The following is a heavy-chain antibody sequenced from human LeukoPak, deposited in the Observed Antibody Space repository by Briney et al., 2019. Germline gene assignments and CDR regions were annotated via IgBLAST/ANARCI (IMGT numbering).Heavy chain of an antibody. V-gene: IGHV6-1*01. Sequence: SQTLSLTCAISGDSVSSDSTAWNWIRQSPSGGLEWLGRTYYGSKWYNDYAVSVESRATVTPDTSKNQFSLHLSSVTPEDTAMYYCARGKAARGFDSWGQGTLVTVSS. CDR2: TYYGSKWYN. J-gene: IGHJ4*02. CDR3: ARGKAARGFDS. CDR1: GDSVSSDSTA. D-gene: IGHD6-6*01.